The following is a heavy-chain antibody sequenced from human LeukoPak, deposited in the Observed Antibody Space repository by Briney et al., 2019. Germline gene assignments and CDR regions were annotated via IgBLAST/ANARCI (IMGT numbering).Heavy chain of an antibody. D-gene: IGHD2-2*03. CDR3: ARRVGYCSSTSCYAGGY. Sequence: NPGGSLRLSCAASGFTFSSYSMNWVRQAPGKGLEWVSSISSSSSYIYYADSVKGRFTISRDNAKNSLYLQMNSLRAEDTAVYYCARRVGYCSSTSCYAGGYWGQGTLVTVSS. J-gene: IGHJ4*02. V-gene: IGHV3-21*01. CDR2: ISSSSSYI. CDR1: GFTFSSYS.